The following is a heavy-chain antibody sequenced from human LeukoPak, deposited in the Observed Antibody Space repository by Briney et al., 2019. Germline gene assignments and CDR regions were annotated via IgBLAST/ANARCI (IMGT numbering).Heavy chain of an antibody. CDR2: ISAYNGNT. Sequence: GASVKVSRKASGYTFTSYGISWVRQAPGQGLEWMGWISAYNGNTNYAQKLQGRVTMTTDTSTSTAYMELRSLRSDDTAVYYCARNRGRPYYYDSSGYLDYWGQGTLVTVSS. D-gene: IGHD3-22*01. J-gene: IGHJ4*02. CDR1: GYTFTSYG. V-gene: IGHV1-18*01. CDR3: ARNRGRPYYYDSSGYLDY.